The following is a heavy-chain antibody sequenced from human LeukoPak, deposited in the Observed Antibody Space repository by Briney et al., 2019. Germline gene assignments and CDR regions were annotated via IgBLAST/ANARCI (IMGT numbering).Heavy chain of an antibody. CDR2: INPSGGST. D-gene: IGHD3-3*01. J-gene: IGHJ5*02. Sequence: GASVTVSCTASGYTFTIYYMHWVRQAPGQGLEWMGIINPSGGSTSYAQKFQGRVTMSRDTSTSTVYMELSSLRSEDTAVYYCARDTRPPYYDFWSGYYTGGGYNWFDPWGQGTLVTVSS. CDR1: GYTFTIYY. V-gene: IGHV1-46*01. CDR3: ARDTRPPYYDFWSGYYTGGGYNWFDP.